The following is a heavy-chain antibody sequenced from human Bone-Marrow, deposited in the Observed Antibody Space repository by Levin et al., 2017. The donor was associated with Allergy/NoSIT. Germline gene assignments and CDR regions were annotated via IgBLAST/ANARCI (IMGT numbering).Heavy chain of an antibody. V-gene: IGHV3-74*01. Sequence: GGSLRLSCEASGFTFSGYWMHWVRQAPGKGLVWVSRISPDGSSTSYADSVKGRFTIFRDNAKNTLFLQMNSLRAEDTAVYYCARIVTMVSGGDYWGQGSLVTVSS. CDR3: ARIVTMVSGGDY. D-gene: IGHD3-10*01. CDR1: GFTFSGYW. CDR2: ISPDGSST. J-gene: IGHJ4*02.